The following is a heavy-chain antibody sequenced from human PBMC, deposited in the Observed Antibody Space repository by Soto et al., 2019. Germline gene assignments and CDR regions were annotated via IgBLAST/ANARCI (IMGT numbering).Heavy chain of an antibody. CDR2: IYSDGGT. V-gene: IGHV3-53*02. J-gene: IGHJ4*02. D-gene: IGHD2-8*01. Sequence: EVQLVETGGGVLRRGGSLTLSCAASGFTISSYYMSWVRQAPGKGLEWVSLIYSDGGTYFADSVKGRFSISRDNSNNMLFLEMNSLRAEDTAMYYCARSPTPNLDFDNWGQGTLVTVSS. CDR3: ARSPTPNLDFDN. CDR1: GFTISSYY.